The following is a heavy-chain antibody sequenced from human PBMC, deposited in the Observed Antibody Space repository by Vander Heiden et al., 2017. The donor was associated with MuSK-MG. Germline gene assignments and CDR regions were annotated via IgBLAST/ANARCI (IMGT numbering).Heavy chain of an antibody. CDR3: ARESYNSGWFQH. CDR1: GFTFSDYW. Sequence: EVQLVESGGALVQPGGSLRLSCAASGFTFSDYWMSWVRQAPGKGREWVANIKQDGSATYYVDSVKGRFSISRDNAKNSLYLQMNSLRAEDTAVYYCARESYNSGWFQHWGQGTLVTVSS. D-gene: IGHD6-19*01. CDR2: IKQDGSAT. J-gene: IGHJ1*01. V-gene: IGHV3-7*01.